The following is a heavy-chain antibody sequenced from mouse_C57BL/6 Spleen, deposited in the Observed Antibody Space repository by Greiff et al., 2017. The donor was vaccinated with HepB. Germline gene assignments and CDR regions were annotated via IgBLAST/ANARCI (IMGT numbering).Heavy chain of an antibody. CDR3: ARNYYGSSHYFDY. Sequence: QVQLQQPGAELVKPGASVKISCKASGYAFSSYWMNWVKQRPGKGLEWIGQIYPGDGDTNYNGKFKGKATLTADKSSSTAYMQLSSLTSEDSAVYFCARNYYGSSHYFDYWGQGTTLTVSS. J-gene: IGHJ2*01. D-gene: IGHD1-1*01. V-gene: IGHV1-80*01. CDR1: GYAFSSYW. CDR2: IYPGDGDT.